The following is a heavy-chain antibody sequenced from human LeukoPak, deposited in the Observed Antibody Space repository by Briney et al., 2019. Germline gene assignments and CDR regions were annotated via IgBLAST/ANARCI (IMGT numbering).Heavy chain of an antibody. CDR3: ARVRAVAGYYYYGMDV. V-gene: IGHV1-18*04. Sequence: GASVKVSCKAPGYTFTGYYMHWVRQAPGQGLEWMGWISAYNGNTNYAQKLQGRVTMTTDTSTSTAYMELRSLRSDDTAVYYCARVRAVAGYYYYGMDVWGQGTTVTVSS. J-gene: IGHJ6*02. CDR2: ISAYNGNT. D-gene: IGHD6-19*01. CDR1: GYTFTGYY.